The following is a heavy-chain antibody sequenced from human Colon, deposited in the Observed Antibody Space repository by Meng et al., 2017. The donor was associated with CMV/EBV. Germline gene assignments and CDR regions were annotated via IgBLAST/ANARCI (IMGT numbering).Heavy chain of an antibody. D-gene: IGHD5-12*01. CDR1: GYTFTSLD. CDR2: MNPSRGIT. CDR3: ARGIEAGLDY. J-gene: IGHJ4*02. V-gene: IGHV1-8*01. Sequence: VSRKASGYTFTSLDINWVRQATGQGPEWMGWMNPSRGITAYAQKFQGRVTMTRDTSIDTAYMELTSLKSEDTAIYYCARGIEAGLDYWGQGTLVTVSS.